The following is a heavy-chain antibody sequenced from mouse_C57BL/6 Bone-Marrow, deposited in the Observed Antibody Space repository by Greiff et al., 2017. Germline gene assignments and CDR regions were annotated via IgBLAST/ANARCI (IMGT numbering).Heavy chain of an antibody. CDR3: ARWGDSSGSYAMDY. J-gene: IGHJ4*01. D-gene: IGHD3-2*02. CDR1: GYSFTDYN. CDR2: INPNYGTT. Sequence: EVKLMESGPELVKPGASVKISCKASGYSFTDYNMNWVKQSNGKSLEWIGVINPNYGTTSYNQKFKGKATLTVDQSSITAYMQLNSLTSEDSAVYYCARWGDSSGSYAMDYWGQGTSVTVSS. V-gene: IGHV1-39*01.